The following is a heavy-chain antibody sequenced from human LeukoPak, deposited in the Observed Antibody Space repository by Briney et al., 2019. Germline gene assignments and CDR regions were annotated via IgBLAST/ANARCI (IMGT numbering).Heavy chain of an antibody. CDR1: GGSISSGGYY. J-gene: IGHJ4*02. V-gene: IGHV4-31*03. Sequence: SETLSLTCTVSGGSISSGGYYWSWIRQHPGKGLEWIGYIYYSGSTYYNPSLKSRVTISVDTSKNQFSLKLSSVTAADTAVYYCARERYYDSSGYNDYWGQGTLVTVSS. CDR3: ARERYYDSSGYNDY. CDR2: IYYSGST. D-gene: IGHD3-22*01.